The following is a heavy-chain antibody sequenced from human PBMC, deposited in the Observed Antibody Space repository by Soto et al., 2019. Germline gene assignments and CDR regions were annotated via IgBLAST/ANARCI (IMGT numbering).Heavy chain of an antibody. CDR3: ARQIRFRGNFAR. J-gene: IGHJ4*02. V-gene: IGHV4-59*08. CDR2: IYYSGNT. D-gene: IGHD3-3*01. CDR1: GGSIGSYY. Sequence: PSETLSLTCTVSGGSIGSYYWSWFRQPPGKGLEWIGHIYYSGNTDYNPSLASRVTISSDTSKNQFSLKLRSVTAADTAVYYCARQIRFRGNFARWGQGTLVTVSS.